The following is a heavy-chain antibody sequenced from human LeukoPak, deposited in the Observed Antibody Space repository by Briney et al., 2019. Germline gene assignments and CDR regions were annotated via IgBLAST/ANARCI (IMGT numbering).Heavy chain of an antibody. CDR2: IYTGGTT. CDR1: GFTVSSNY. D-gene: IGHD5-24*01. V-gene: IGHV3-66*02. Sequence: PGGSLRLSCAASGFTVSSNYMSWVRQTPGKGLEWVSLIYTGGTTYYADSVKGRFTISRDNSENTLYLQMNSLTTEDTAVYYCARVRSGWLQPLSHSLYEFDYWGQGTLVTVSS. CDR3: ARVRSGWLQPLSHSLYEFDY. J-gene: IGHJ4*02.